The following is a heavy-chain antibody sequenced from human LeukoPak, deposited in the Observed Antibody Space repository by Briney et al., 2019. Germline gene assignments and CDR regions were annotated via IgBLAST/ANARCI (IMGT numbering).Heavy chain of an antibody. Sequence: PGGSLRFSCAASGFSVSSNYMSWVRQAPGKGLEWVSVIYSGGSTYYADSVKGRFTISRDNSKNTLYLQMDSLRAEDTAVYYCAREPKPTAMVTMSIYWGQGTLVTVSS. D-gene: IGHD5-18*01. CDR1: GFSVSSNY. V-gene: IGHV3-53*01. J-gene: IGHJ4*02. CDR3: AREPKPTAMVTMSIY. CDR2: IYSGGST.